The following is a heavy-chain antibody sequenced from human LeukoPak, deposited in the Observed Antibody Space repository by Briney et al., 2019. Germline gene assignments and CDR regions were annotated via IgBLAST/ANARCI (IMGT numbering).Heavy chain of an antibody. D-gene: IGHD3-22*01. J-gene: IGHJ4*02. Sequence: SETLSLTCAVYGGSFSGYYWIRQPPGKGLEWIGEINHSGSTNYNPSLKSRVTLSVDTSKNQFSLKLSSVTAADTAVYYCARGQVLRYYDSSGIIDYWGQGTLVTVSS. CDR1: GGSFSGYY. CDR3: ARGQVLRYYDSSGIIDY. CDR2: INHSGST. V-gene: IGHV4-34*01.